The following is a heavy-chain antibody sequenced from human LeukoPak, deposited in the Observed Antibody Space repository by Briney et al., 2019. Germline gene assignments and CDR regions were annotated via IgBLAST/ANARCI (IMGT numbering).Heavy chain of an antibody. CDR1: GGSIISSLYH. CDR2: VSSSGTT. CDR3: ARLGGLYNWLDP. J-gene: IGHJ5*02. Sequence: SETLSLTCTVSGGSIISSLYHWGWIRQSPEKGLEWIGTVSSSGTTDYNPSLESRLTLSVDTSKNQFSMRLNSVTVADTAVYFCARLGGLYNWLDPWGQGTLVTVSS. V-gene: IGHV4-39*01.